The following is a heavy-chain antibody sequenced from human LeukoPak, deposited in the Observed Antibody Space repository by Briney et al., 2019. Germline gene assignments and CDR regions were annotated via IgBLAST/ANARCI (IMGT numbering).Heavy chain of an antibody. D-gene: IGHD2-2*01. CDR1: GGSFSGYY. CDR2: INHSGST. CDR3: ARDSIVVVPAAKRGGWFDP. V-gene: IGHV4-34*01. Sequence: PSETLSLTCAVYGGSFSGYYWSWIRQPPGKGLEWIGEINHSGSTNYNPSLKSRVTISVDTSKNQFSLKLSSVTAADTAVYYCARDSIVVVPAAKRGGWFDPWGQGTLVTVSS. J-gene: IGHJ5*02.